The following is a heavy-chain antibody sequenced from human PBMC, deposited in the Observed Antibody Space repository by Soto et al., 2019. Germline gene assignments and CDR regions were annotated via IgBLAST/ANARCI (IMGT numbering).Heavy chain of an antibody. CDR1: GGTLSNGT. CDR2: LIPILGIA. V-gene: IGHV1-69*02. J-gene: IGHJ3*02. CDR3: ARSVICGFDI. D-gene: IGHD2-21*01. Sequence: QVQLLQSGAEVKKPGSSVKVSCKASGGTLSNGTISWVRQAPGQGLEWMGRLIPILGIANYAQKFQGRVTITADKSTSTAYMALSSLRSEDTAVFYCARSVICGFDIWGQGTMFTVSS.